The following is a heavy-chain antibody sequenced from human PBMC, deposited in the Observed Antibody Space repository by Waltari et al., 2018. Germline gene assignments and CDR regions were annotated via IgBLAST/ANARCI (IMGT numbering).Heavy chain of an antibody. V-gene: IGHV4-38-2*01. CDR3: ANNEWGLPVS. CDR1: GYSISSGYW. J-gene: IGHJ5*02. CDR2: IYYTSGYT. Sequence: QVQLQESGPGLVKPSETRSRTCSVSGYSISSGYWWGWIRQPPGKGLEWIASIYYTSGYTQYTPSLRSRVTISSDTSKNQFSLRLTSVTAADTAVYYCANNEWGLPVSWGQGTLVTVSS. D-gene: IGHD1-26*01.